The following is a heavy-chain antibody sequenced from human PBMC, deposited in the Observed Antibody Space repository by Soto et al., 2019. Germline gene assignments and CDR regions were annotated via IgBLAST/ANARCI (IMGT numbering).Heavy chain of an antibody. J-gene: IGHJ5*02. D-gene: IGHD1-1*01. CDR2: ISSSSSYI. V-gene: IGHV3-21*01. CDR1: GFTFSSYS. CDR3: ARGTDRRKSVPFDP. Sequence: EVQLVESGGGLVKPGGSLRLSCAASGFTFSSYSMNWVRQAPGKGLEWVSSISSSSSYIYYADSVKGRFTISRDNAKNSLYLQMNSLRAEDTAVYYCARGTDRRKSVPFDPWGQGTLVTVSS.